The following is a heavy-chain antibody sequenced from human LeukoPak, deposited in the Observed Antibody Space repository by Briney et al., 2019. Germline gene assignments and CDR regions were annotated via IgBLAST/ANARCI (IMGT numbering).Heavy chain of an antibody. Sequence: SETLSLICTVSDGSVSSSSYYWGWIRQPPGKGLEWIGSMSYSGSTYYNPSLKSRVTMSIDTSKNQFSLKLSSVTAADTAVYYCARHPFAGRHRDDSWGQGALVAVSS. CDR3: ARHPFAGRHRDDS. D-gene: IGHD6-6*01. V-gene: IGHV4-39*01. CDR1: DGSVSSSSYY. J-gene: IGHJ4*02. CDR2: MSYSGST.